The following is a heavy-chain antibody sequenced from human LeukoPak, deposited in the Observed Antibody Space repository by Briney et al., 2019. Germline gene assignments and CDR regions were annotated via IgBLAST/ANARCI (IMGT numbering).Heavy chain of an antibody. J-gene: IGHJ4*02. CDR3: AKDRVDGSGSQFDS. V-gene: IGHV3-53*01. CDR1: GFTVSRNY. CDR2: IYSSGTT. D-gene: IGHD3-10*01. Sequence: GGSLRLSCAASGFTVSRNYMTWVRQAPGKGLEWVSVIYSSGTTYYADSVKGRFTISRDNSKNTLYLQMNSLRAEDTAVYYCAKDRVDGSGSQFDSWGQGSLVTVSS.